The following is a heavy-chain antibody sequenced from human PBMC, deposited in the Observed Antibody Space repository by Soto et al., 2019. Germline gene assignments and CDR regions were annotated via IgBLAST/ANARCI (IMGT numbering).Heavy chain of an antibody. CDR1: GYSFTDYW. J-gene: IGHJ4*02. Sequence: GESLKISCHGSGYSFTDYWIGGVRQMPGKGLELMGIIYTGDSDTRYSPSFQGQVTISADKSISTAYLQWGSLKASDTAMYYCARLAYCSGGSCYSRGYLHYWGRGTLVTLSS. D-gene: IGHD2-15*01. V-gene: IGHV5-51*01. CDR2: IYTGDSDT. CDR3: ARLAYCSGGSCYSRGYLHY.